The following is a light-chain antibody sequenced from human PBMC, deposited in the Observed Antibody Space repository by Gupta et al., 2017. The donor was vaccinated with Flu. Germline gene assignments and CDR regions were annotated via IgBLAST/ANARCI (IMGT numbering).Light chain of an antibody. CDR3: SSYAGNNNVV. CDR2: EVS. Sequence: DTISCTRTRSGVGVYNYVSRYQQHPANAPKLMIYEVSKQPSWVPDRFSGSKSGNTASLTVSWLQAGDDADYYCSSYAGNNNVVFGGGTKLTVL. V-gene: IGLV2-8*01. J-gene: IGLJ2*01. CDR1: RSGVGVYNY.